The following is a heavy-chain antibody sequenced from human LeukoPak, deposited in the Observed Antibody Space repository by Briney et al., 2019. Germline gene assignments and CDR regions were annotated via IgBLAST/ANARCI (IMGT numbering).Heavy chain of an antibody. CDR2: ISAYHGNT. CDR1: GYTFTNYG. Sequence: ASVKVSCKASGYTFTNYGIIWVRQAPGQGLEWMGWISAYHGNTKYPQKFQGRLTMTTDTSRSTTYMELRSLRSDDTAVYYCARDGGGGYVGNYWGQGTLVTVSS. J-gene: IGHJ4*02. D-gene: IGHD5-12*01. V-gene: IGHV1-18*01. CDR3: ARDGGGGYVGNY.